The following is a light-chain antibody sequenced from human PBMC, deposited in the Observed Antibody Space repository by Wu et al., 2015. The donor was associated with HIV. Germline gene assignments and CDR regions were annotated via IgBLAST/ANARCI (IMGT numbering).Light chain of an antibody. Sequence: EIVLTQSPGTLSLSPGERATLSCRASQSVISDFLAWYQQKPGQAPRLLIHGASTRATGIPDRFSGSGSGTAFTLTISRLEPEDFAVYYCQQYGSSLWTFG. V-gene: IGKV3-20*01. CDR1: QSVISDF. J-gene: IGKJ1*01. CDR2: GAS. CDR3: QQYGSSLWT.